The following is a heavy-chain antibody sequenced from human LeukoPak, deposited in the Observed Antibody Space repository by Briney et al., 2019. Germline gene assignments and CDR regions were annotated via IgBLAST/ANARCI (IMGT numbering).Heavy chain of an antibody. CDR1: GYTFTGYY. CDR2: INPNSGGT. J-gene: IGHJ5*02. V-gene: IGHV1-2*02. CDR3: ARDFGGSSSWRYNWFDP. D-gene: IGHD6-13*01. Sequence: ASVKVSCKASGYTFTGYYMHWVRQAPGQGLEWMGWINPNSGGTNYAQKFQGRATMTRDTSISTAYMELSRLRSDDTAVYYCARDFGGSSSWRYNWFDPWGQGTLVTVSS.